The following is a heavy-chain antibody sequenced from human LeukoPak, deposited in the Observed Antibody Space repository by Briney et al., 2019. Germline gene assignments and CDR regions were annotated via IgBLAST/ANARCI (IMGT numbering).Heavy chain of an antibody. D-gene: IGHD4-17*01. Sequence: GGSLTLSCAASGFTFSHYGMHWVRQAPGIGLEWVALISYDGSQKEYAESVNGRFIISRDKAKNTLYLQMNSLRVEDTAIYYCARGPSGDYIYFDSWGQGSLVTVS. V-gene: IGHV3-30*03. J-gene: IGHJ4*02. CDR2: ISYDGSQK. CDR1: GFTFSHYG. CDR3: ARGPSGDYIYFDS.